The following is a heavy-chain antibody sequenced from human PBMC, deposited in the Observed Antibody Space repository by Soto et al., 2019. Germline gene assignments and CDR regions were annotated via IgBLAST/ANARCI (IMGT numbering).Heavy chain of an antibody. D-gene: IGHD3-10*01. CDR1: GFTFSSYS. CDR3: ARDRKLLWFGELSGWFDP. CDR2: IRSSSSYI. V-gene: IGHV3-21*01. J-gene: IGHJ5*02. Sequence: EVQLVESGGGLVKPGGSLRLSCAACGFTFSSYSMNWVRQAPGKGLEWVSSIRSSSSYIYYADSVKGRFTISRDNAKNSLYLQMNSLSAEDTAVYYCARDRKLLWFGELSGWFDPWGQGTLVTVSS.